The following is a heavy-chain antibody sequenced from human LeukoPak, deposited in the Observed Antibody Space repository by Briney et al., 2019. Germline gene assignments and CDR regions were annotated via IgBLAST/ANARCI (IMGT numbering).Heavy chain of an antibody. Sequence: SETLSLTCAVSRASISSSIHYWGWVRQPPGKGLEWIGSVYYSGGTYYNPSLESRLTISVDTSNNRFSLKLKSVTAADTAVFYCARVTTGSTTLDSWGQGILVSVSS. D-gene: IGHD1-1*01. CDR2: VYYSGGT. V-gene: IGHV4-39*02. J-gene: IGHJ5*01. CDR1: RASISSSIHY. CDR3: ARVTTGSTTLDS.